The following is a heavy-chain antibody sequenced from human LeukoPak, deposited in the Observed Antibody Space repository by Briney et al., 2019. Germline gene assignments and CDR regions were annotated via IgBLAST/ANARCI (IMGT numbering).Heavy chain of an antibody. D-gene: IGHD6-6*01. CDR2: ISGSGGST. Sequence: GGSQRLSCAASGFTFSSYAMSWVRQAPGKGLEWVSAISGSGGSTYYADSVKGRFTISRDNSKNTLYLQMNSLRAEDTAVYYCAKDIAHEYSGSCFDYWGQGTLVTVSS. V-gene: IGHV3-23*01. CDR1: GFTFSSYA. J-gene: IGHJ4*02. CDR3: AKDIAHEYSGSCFDY.